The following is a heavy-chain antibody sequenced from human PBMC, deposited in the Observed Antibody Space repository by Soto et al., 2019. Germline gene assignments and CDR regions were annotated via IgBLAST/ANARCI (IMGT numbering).Heavy chain of an antibody. CDR2: IIPIFGAA. CDR3: AREIEGSDY. V-gene: IGHV1-69*01. CDR1: GGGFSSYS. J-gene: IGHJ4*02. Sequence: FSLKVPGNASGGGFSSYSISWVRQAPGQGLEWMGGIIPIFGAANYAQKFQGRVTITADESTSTAYMELSSLRSEDTAVYYCAREIEGSDYWGQGTLVTVSS.